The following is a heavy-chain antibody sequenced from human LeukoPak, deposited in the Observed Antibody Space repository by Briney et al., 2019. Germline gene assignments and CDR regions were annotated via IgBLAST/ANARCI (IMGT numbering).Heavy chain of an antibody. CDR3: GRPPTNYQLLSVC. V-gene: IGHV3-11*04. CDR1: GFTFSDYY. CDR2: ISSGGSTI. Sequence: GGSLRLSRAVSGFTFSDYYMTWIRQPPGRGLEWVSDISSGGSTINYAESGKGRFTIYRDNSKNSLYLQMNSLRGEDTVVYYCGRPPTNYQLLSVCWRRGTLVTL. J-gene: IGHJ4*02. D-gene: IGHD2-2*01.